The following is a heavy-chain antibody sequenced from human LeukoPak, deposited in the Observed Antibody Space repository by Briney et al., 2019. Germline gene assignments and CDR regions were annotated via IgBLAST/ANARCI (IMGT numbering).Heavy chain of an antibody. Sequence: SETLSLTCAVYGGSFSGYYWSWIRQPPGKGLEWIGEINHSGSTNYNPSLKSRVTISVDTSKNQFSLKLSSVTAADTAVYYCARMRDDFQHWGQGTLVTVSS. V-gene: IGHV4-34*01. J-gene: IGHJ1*01. CDR1: GGSFSGYY. CDR3: ARMRDDFQH. CDR2: INHSGST.